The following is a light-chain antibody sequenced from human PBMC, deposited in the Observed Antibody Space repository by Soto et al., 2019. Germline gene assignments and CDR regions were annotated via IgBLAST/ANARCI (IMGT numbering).Light chain of an antibody. CDR1: QSVSIY. Sequence: ETVLAQSPATVSLSPGERATLSCRASQSVSIYLAWYQQKPGQAPRLLIYDASNRATGIPARFSGSGSGTDFTLTISSLEPEDFAVYYCQQRSNWPPKITFGQGTRLEIK. CDR2: DAS. V-gene: IGKV3-11*01. J-gene: IGKJ5*01. CDR3: QQRSNWPPKIT.